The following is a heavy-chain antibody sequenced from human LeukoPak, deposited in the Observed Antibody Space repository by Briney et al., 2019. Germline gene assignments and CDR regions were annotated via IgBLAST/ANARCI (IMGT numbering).Heavy chain of an antibody. V-gene: IGHV1-18*01. J-gene: IGHJ4*02. CDR1: GYTFISYG. Sequence: GASVKVSCKASGYTFISYGISWVRQAPGQGLEWMGWISAYSGTTKYTQKLRGRVTMTTEISTSTAYMELGSLRSDDTAVYYCARLRVINGDLDYWGQGTLVTVSS. CDR3: ARLRVINGDLDY. CDR2: ISAYSGTT.